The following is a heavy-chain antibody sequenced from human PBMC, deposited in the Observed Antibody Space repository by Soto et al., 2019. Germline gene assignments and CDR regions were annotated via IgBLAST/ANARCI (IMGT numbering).Heavy chain of an antibody. CDR2: IYYSGNT. D-gene: IGHD3-10*01. Sequence: QVHLQESGPGLVKPSQTLSLTCTVSGGSISNAQYYWAWIRQHPGKGLEWIGYIYYSGNTYYSPSLKSRVSISIDTSKIPSSPKVNSVTAADTAVYYCAKTYGPFGWLDPGGQGTLVTVSS. V-gene: IGHV4-31*03. CDR3: AKTYGPFGWLDP. CDR1: GGSISNAQYY. J-gene: IGHJ5*02.